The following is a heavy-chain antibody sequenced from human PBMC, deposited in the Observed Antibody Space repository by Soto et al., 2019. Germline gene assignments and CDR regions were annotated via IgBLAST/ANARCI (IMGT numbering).Heavy chain of an antibody. D-gene: IGHD4-17*01. J-gene: IGHJ4*02. CDR2: IYHSGST. CDR1: GGSISSSNW. Sequence: PSDTLSLTCAVSGGSISSSNWWSWVRQPPGKGLEWIGEIYHSGSTNHNPSLKSRVTISVDKSKNQFPLKLSSVTAADTAVYYCARAPPNDYGDYYFDYWGQGTLVTVSS. V-gene: IGHV4-4*02. CDR3: ARAPPNDYGDYYFDY.